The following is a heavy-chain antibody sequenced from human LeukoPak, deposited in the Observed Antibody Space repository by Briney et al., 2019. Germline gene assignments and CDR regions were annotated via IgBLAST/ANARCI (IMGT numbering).Heavy chain of an antibody. CDR2: IFYSGTT. J-gene: IGHJ4*02. D-gene: IGHD3-10*01. V-gene: IGHV4-59*08. Sequence: PSETLSLTCTVSGGSISSYYWNWIRQPPGKGLEWIGNIFYSGTTDYNPSLKSRVTISVDTSKNQFSLKLSSVTAADTAVYYCAGNYYGSGSYYSEDRYWGQGTLVTVSS. CDR3: AGNYYGSGSYYSEDRY. CDR1: GGSISSYY.